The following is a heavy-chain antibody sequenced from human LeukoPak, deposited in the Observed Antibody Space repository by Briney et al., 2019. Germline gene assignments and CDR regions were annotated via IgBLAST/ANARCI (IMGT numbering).Heavy chain of an antibody. CDR1: GYTFTSYD. CDR3: AREGHCSSTSCYTLNWFDP. V-gene: IGHV1-69*04. J-gene: IGHJ5*02. CDR2: IIPILGIA. D-gene: IGHD2-2*02. Sequence: SVKVSCKASGYTFTSYDINWVRQAPGQGLEWMGRIIPILGIANYAQKFQGRVTITADKSTSTAYMELSSLRSEDTAVYYCAREGHCSSTSCYTLNWFDPWGQGTLVTVSS.